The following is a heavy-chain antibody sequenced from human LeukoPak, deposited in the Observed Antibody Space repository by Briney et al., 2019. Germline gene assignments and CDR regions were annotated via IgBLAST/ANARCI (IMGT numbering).Heavy chain of an antibody. D-gene: IGHD2-2*01. CDR3: ARDIVVVPAAIPSWHYYYGMDV. Sequence: GGSLRLSCAASGFTFSSYAMHWVRQAPGKGLEGVAVISYGGSNKYYADSVKGRFTISRDNSKNTLYLQMNSLRAEDTAVYYCARDIVVVPAAIPSWHYYYGMDVWGQGTTVTVSS. CDR1: GFTFSSYA. CDR2: ISYGGSNK. J-gene: IGHJ6*02. V-gene: IGHV3-30-3*01.